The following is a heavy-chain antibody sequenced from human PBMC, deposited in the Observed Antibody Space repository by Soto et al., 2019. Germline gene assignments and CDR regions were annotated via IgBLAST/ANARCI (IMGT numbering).Heavy chain of an antibody. V-gene: IGHV3-21*01. J-gene: IGHJ4*02. D-gene: IGHD6-13*01. CDR3: TRDIAEDGTPFDY. CDR1: GVIFNTYS. Sequence: GGPLRLSFAASGVIFNTYSMNWVLQAPGKGLAWVASITGTSIYIHYDESATGRLTIFRDNADNSLFLKINSMRADDTAVYYCTRDIAEDGTPFDYWGQGALVTVSS. CDR2: ITGTSIYI.